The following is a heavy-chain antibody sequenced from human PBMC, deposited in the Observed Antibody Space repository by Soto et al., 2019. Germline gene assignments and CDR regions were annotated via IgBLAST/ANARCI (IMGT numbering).Heavy chain of an antibody. J-gene: IGHJ4*02. D-gene: IGHD1-26*01. CDR1: GFTFSNAW. CDR3: TTDKWELPHFAY. V-gene: IGHV3-15*07. CDR2: IKSKTDGGTT. Sequence: LRLSCAASGFTFSNAWMNWVRQAPGKGLEWVGRIKSKTDGGTTDYAAPVKGRFTISRDDSKNTLYLQMNSLKTEDTAVHYCTTDKWELPHFAYWGQGTLVTVSS.